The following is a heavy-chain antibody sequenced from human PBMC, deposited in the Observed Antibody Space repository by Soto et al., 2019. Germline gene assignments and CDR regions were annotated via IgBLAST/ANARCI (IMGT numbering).Heavy chain of an antibody. CDR3: ARSTHDFWSGYSTNYYYYYGMDV. CDR1: GGTFSSYA. Sequence: SVKVSCKASGGTFSSYAISWVRQAPGQGLEWMGGIIPIFGTANYAQKFQGRVTITADKSTSTAYMELSSLRSEDTAVYYCARSTHDFWSGYSTNYYYYYGMDVWGQGTTVTVSS. V-gene: IGHV1-69*06. D-gene: IGHD3-3*01. CDR2: IIPIFGTA. J-gene: IGHJ6*02.